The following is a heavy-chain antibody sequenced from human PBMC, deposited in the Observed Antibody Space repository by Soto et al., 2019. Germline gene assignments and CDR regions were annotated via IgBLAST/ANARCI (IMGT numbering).Heavy chain of an antibody. D-gene: IGHD5-12*01. V-gene: IGHV4-31*01. CDR3: ARAPRAGDSGYDIPDY. J-gene: IGHJ4*02. Sequence: QVQLQESGPGLVKPSQTLSLTCTVSGGSISSGGYYWSWIRQHPGKGLEWIGYIYYSGSTYYNPSLKSLVTISVDTSKNQFSLKLSSVTAADTAVYYCARAPRAGDSGYDIPDYWGQGTLVTVSS. CDR2: IYYSGST. CDR1: GGSISSGGYY.